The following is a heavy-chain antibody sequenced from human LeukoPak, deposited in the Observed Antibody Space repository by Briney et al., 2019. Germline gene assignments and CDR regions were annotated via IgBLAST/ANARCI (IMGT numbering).Heavy chain of an antibody. V-gene: IGHV3-66*01. CDR1: GFTVSSSY. D-gene: IGHD2-2*01. CDR3: ARGYSSASCYGLDF. J-gene: IGHJ6*02. CDR2: IYSDGST. Sequence: GGSLRLSCAASGFTVSSSYMSWVRQAAGEGLEWVSLIYSDGSTYYADSVRGRFTVSRDNSKNTLNLQMNSLRAEDTAFYYCARGYSSASCYGLDFWGQGTPVTVSS.